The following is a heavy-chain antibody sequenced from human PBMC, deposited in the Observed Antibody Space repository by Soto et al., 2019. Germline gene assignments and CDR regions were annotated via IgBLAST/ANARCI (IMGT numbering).Heavy chain of an antibody. D-gene: IGHD3-16*01. J-gene: IGHJ4*01. V-gene: IGHV1-8*01. Sequence: QVQLVQSGAEVKKPGASVKVSCKASGYTFTSYDINWVRQATGQGLEWMGWMNPNSGNTGYAQKLQGRVTMTRNTSISTAKIKLSSERSEDKAVYYRERDVRGSGADDGTYQLYYFDVWGQGTMVTVSS. CDR3: ERDVRGSGADDGTYQLYYFDV. CDR1: GYTFTSYD. CDR2: MNPNSGNT.